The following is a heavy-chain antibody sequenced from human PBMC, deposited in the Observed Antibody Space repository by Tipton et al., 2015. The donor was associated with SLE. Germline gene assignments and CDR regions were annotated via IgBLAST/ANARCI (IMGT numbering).Heavy chain of an antibody. CDR3: ARGFTSPSQRAFDI. V-gene: IGHV4-34*01. D-gene: IGHD2-2*01. J-gene: IGHJ3*02. Sequence: TLSLTCAVYGGSFSGYYWSWIRQPPGKGLEWIGEINHSGSTTYNPSLKSRVTISVDTSKNQSPLKPSSVTAADTAVYYCARGFTSPSQRAFDIWGQGTMVTVSS. CDR2: INHSGST. CDR1: GGSFSGYY.